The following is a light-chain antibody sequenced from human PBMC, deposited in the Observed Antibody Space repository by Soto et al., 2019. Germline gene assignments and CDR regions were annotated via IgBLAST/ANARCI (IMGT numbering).Light chain of an antibody. CDR2: EGN. J-gene: IGLJ2*01. V-gene: IGLV2-23*01. CDR3: CSYAGSTLLL. Sequence: QSALTQPASVSGSPGQSITISCTGASSDVGSYNLVSWYQQYPGKAPKLLIYEGNKRPSGVSNRFSGSKSGNTASLTISGLQAEDEADYYCCSYAGSTLLLFGGGTKVTVL. CDR1: SSDVGSYNL.